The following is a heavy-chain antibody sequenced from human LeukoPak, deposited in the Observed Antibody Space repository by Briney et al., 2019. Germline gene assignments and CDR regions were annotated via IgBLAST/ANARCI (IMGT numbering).Heavy chain of an antibody. CDR3: ARGYSSGWPDF. D-gene: IGHD6-25*01. CDR1: GFTVSTSY. J-gene: IGHJ4*02. CDR2: IYGGGST. V-gene: IGHV3-53*01. Sequence: GGSLRLSCAASGFTVSTSYMNWVRQAPGKGLEWVSVIYGGGSTYYADSVRGRFTISRDNSKNTLYLQTNSLRAEDTAVYFCARGYSSGWPDFWGQGTLVTVSS.